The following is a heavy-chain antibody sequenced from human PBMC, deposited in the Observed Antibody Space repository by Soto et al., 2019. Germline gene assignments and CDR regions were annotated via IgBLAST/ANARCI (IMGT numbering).Heavy chain of an antibody. D-gene: IGHD1-26*01. J-gene: IGHJ4*02. CDR3: ARGVVGATVDY. V-gene: IGHV4-30-4*01. CDR1: GGSISSGDYY. CDR2: IYYSGST. Sequence: ASETLSLTCTVSGGSISSGDYYWSWIRQPPGKGLEWIGYIYYSGSTYYNPSLKSRVTISVDTSKNQFSLKLSSVTAADTAVYYCARGVVGATVDYWGQGTLVTVSS.